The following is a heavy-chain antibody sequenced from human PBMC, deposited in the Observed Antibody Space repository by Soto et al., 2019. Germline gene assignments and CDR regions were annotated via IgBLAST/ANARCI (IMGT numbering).Heavy chain of an antibody. J-gene: IGHJ6*03. CDR3: RGYCSGGSCPDRYYYYYYMDV. Sequence: GGSLRLACAASGFTFSSYAMSWVRQAPGKGLEWVSAISGSGGSTYYADSVKGRFTISRDNSKNTLYLQMNSLRAEDTAVYYCRGYCSGGSCPDRYYYYYYMDVWGKGTTVTVSS. CDR2: ISGSGGST. CDR1: GFTFSSYA. V-gene: IGHV3-23*01. D-gene: IGHD2-15*01.